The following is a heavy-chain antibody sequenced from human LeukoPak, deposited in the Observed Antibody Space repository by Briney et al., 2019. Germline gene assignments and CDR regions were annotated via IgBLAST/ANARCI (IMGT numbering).Heavy chain of an antibody. CDR2: ISSSGGYT. D-gene: IGHD3-10*01. CDR1: GFIFSTYA. Sequence: GGSLRLSCAASGFIFSTYAMSWVRQAPGKGLEWVSAISSSGGYTYYADSVKGRFTISRDNSKNTLYLQTNSLRAEDTAVYYCARSVSSRFTSPRRPYYFDSWGQGTLVTVSS. CDR3: ARSVSSRFTSPRRPYYFDS. J-gene: IGHJ4*02. V-gene: IGHV3-23*01.